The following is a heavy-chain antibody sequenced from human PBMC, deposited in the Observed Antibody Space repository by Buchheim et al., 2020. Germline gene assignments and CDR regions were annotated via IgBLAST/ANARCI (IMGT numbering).Heavy chain of an antibody. Sequence: EVQLVESGGGLVQPGGSLRLSCAASGFTFSSYEMNWVRQAPGKGLEWVSYISSSGSTIYYADSVKGRFTISSDNAKNSLYLQMNSLRAEDTAVYYCARDTVTTDYYYYGMDVWGQGTT. CDR1: GFTFSSYE. D-gene: IGHD4-17*01. CDR3: ARDTVTTDYYYYGMDV. CDR2: ISSSGSTI. V-gene: IGHV3-48*03. J-gene: IGHJ6*02.